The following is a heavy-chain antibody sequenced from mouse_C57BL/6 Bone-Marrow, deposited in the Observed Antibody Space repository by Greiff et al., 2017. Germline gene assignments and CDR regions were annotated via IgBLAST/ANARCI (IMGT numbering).Heavy chain of an antibody. V-gene: IGHV1-47*01. CDR2: FHPYNDDT. CDR3: ERRDRNFAWFAY. Sequence: QVQLQQSGAELVKPGASVTMSCNASGYTFTTSPLEWMKQNHGKNLEWIGNFHPYNDDTKYNEKFKRKATLPVEKSSRTVYLEFIQLTSVDSDVYYCERRDRNFAWFAYWGQGTLVTVSA. J-gene: IGHJ3*01. CDR1: GYTFTTSP. D-gene: IGHD3-3*01.